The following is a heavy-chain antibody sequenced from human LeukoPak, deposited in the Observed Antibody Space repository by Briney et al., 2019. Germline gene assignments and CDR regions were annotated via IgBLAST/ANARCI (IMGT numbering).Heavy chain of an antibody. Sequence: GGSLRLSCAVSGFIVSSDYMSWVRQAPGKGLEWVSAINSAGSTYYGDSVRGRFTISRDNSKNVLHLQMNSLRAEDTALYYCARDQNTVATAPFDYWGLGTLVTVSS. D-gene: IGHD4-17*01. CDR2: INSAGST. J-gene: IGHJ4*02. CDR3: ARDQNTVATAPFDY. CDR1: GFIVSSDY. V-gene: IGHV3-53*01.